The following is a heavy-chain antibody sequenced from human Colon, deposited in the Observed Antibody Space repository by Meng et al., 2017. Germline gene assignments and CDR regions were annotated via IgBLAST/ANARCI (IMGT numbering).Heavy chain of an antibody. D-gene: IGHD3-10*01. J-gene: IGHJ4*02. CDR1: GFTFSSYA. CDR2: ISYDGSNK. CDR3: ARGDVLLWFGELVGFDY. Sequence: GESLKISCAASGFTFSSYAMHWVCQAPGKGLEWVAVISYDGSNKYYADSVKGRFTISRDNSKNTLYLQMNSLRAEDTAVYYCARGDVLLWFGELVGFDYWGQGTLVTSPQ. V-gene: IGHV3-30*04.